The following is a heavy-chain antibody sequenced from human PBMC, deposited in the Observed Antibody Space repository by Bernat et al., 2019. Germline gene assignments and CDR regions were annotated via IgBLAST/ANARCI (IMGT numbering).Heavy chain of an antibody. D-gene: IGHD3-22*01. V-gene: IGHV3-30-3*01. Sequence: QVQLVESGGGVVQPGRSLRLSCAASGFTFSSYVMHWVRQAPGKGLEWVALISFDGSNEYYADSGKGRFTISRDNSKNTLYLQMNSLRAEDTAVYDCARAGYYHDVSGYFHWGQGTLVTVSA. J-gene: IGHJ4*02. CDR1: GFTFSSYV. CDR3: ARAGYYHDVSGYFH. CDR2: ISFDGSNE.